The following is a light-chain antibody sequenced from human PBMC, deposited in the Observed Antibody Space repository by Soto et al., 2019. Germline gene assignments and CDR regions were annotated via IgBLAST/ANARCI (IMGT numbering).Light chain of an antibody. CDR3: AAWDASLNGYV. Sequence: QSVLTQPPSASGTPGQRVTISCSGSSSNIGSNTVNWYQQLPGTAPELLIYSNNQRPSGVPDRFSGSKSGTSASLAISGLQSDDEAAYYCAAWDASLNGYVFGTGTKLTVL. CDR2: SNN. CDR1: SSNIGSNT. V-gene: IGLV1-44*01. J-gene: IGLJ1*01.